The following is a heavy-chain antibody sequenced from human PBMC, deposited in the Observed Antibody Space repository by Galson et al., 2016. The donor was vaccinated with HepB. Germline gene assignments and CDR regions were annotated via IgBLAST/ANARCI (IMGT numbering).Heavy chain of an antibody. CDR1: GFTFDEYA. D-gene: IGHD3/OR15-3a*01. CDR2: INWNSVSI. V-gene: IGHV3-9*01. J-gene: IGHJ1*01. CDR3: TKDSWTAARYCHH. Sequence: SLRLSCAASGFTFDEYAMHWVRQAPGKGLEWVSGINWNSVSITYADSVKGRFTISRDNAKTALYLQMNSLRPEVTALYYCTKDSWTAARYCHHWGQGTLVTVSS.